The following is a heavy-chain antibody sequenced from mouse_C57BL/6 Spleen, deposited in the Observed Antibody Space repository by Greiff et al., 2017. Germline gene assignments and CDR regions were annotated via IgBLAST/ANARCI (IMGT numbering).Heavy chain of an antibody. CDR1: GYNFTSYW. Sequence: QVQLQQPGAELVKPGASVKMSCKASGYNFTSYWITWVKQRPGQGLEWLGDIYPGSGSTNYNEKFQSKATLTADTSSSTAYMQLSSLTSEDSAGYYCARSMGYYSGSSYDAMGYWGQGTSVTVSS. J-gene: IGHJ4*01. CDR3: ARSMGYYSGSSYDAMGY. D-gene: IGHD1-1*01. V-gene: IGHV1-55*01. CDR2: IYPGSGST.